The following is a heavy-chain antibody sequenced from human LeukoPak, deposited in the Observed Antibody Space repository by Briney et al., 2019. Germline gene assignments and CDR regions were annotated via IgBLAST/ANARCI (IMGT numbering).Heavy chain of an antibody. CDR3: ARDQGNWDQIDY. D-gene: IGHD7-27*01. CDR2: IWYDGSNK. CDR1: GFTFSSYG. J-gene: IGHJ4*02. Sequence: PGRSLRPSCAASGFTFSSYGMHWVRQAPGKGLEWVAVIWYDGSNKYYADSVKGRFTISRDNSKNTLYVQMNSLRAEDTAVYYCARDQGNWDQIDYWGQGTLVTVSS. V-gene: IGHV3-33*01.